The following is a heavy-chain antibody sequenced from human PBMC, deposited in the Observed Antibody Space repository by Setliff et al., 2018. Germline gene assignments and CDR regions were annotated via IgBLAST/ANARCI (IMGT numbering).Heavy chain of an antibody. V-gene: IGHV7-4-1*02. CDR3: ARASRFGTIRYRGDYYMDV. CDR1: GYMFTTYA. D-gene: IGHD3-10*01. J-gene: IGHJ6*03. CDR2: INTNTGNP. Sequence: ASVKVSCKASGYMFTTYAMSWIRQAPGQGLEYMGWINTNTGNPSYAQGFTGRFVFSLDTSVSTAYLQISSLKAEDTAVYYCARASRFGTIRYRGDYYMDVWGKGTTVTVSS.